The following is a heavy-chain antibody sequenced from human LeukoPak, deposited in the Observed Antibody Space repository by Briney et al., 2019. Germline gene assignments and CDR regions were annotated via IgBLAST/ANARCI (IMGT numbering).Heavy chain of an antibody. CDR3: ARGVHNWNYFLSRKYNWFDP. D-gene: IGHD1-7*01. V-gene: IGHV4-39*07. CDR1: GGSISSSSYY. J-gene: IGHJ5*02. CDR2: IYYSGST. Sequence: SETLSLTCTVSGGSISSSSYYWGWVRQPPGKGLEWIGSIYYSGSTYYNPSLKSRVTISVDTSKNQFSLKLSSVTAADTAVYYCARGVHNWNYFLSRKYNWFDPWGQGTLVTVSS.